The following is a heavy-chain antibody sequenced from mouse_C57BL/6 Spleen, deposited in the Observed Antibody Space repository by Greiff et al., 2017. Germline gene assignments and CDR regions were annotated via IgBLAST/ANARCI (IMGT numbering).Heavy chain of an antibody. J-gene: IGHJ1*03. CDR1: GYTFTSYW. V-gene: IGHV1-55*01. D-gene: IGHD1-1*01. Sequence: QVQLQQPGAELVKPGASVKMSCKASGYTFTSYWITWVKQRPGQGLEWIGDLYPGSGSTNYNEKFTSKATLTVDTSSSTAYMPLSSLTSEDSAVDYCARGFITTVVNYWYFDVWGTGTTVTVSS. CDR2: LYPGSGST. CDR3: ARGFITTVVNYWYFDV.